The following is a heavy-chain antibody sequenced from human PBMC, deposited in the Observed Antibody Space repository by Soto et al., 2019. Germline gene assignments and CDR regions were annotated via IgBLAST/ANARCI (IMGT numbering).Heavy chain of an antibody. CDR3: ARAWDAPVGFDS. V-gene: IGHV4-31*01. Sequence: SETLSLTCTVSGGSISSGGYYWSWIRQHPGKGLEWIGYIYYSGSTYYNPSPKSQITISIDTSKSRFSLKLSSVTAADTAVYYCARAWDAPVGFDSWGQGILVTVSS. CDR1: GGSISSGGYY. CDR2: IYYSGST. J-gene: IGHJ5*01. D-gene: IGHD1-26*01.